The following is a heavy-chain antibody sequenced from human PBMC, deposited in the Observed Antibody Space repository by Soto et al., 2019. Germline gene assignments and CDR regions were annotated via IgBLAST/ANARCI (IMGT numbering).Heavy chain of an antibody. CDR1: GYSFTSYW. Sequence: PGESLRFPFKGSGYSFTSYWTSGVRQMPGKGLEWMGRIDPSDSYTNYSPSFQGHVTISADKSISTAYLQWSSLKASDTAMYYCARPEVPGVNWFDPWGQGTLVTVSS. CDR3: ARPEVPGVNWFDP. CDR2: IDPSDSYT. V-gene: IGHV5-10-1*01. D-gene: IGHD1-1*01. J-gene: IGHJ5*02.